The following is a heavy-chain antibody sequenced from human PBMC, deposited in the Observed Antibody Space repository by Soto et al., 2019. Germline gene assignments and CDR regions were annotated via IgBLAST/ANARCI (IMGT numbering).Heavy chain of an antibody. CDR2: ISRGATTT. D-gene: IGHD3-22*01. CDR1: GLTFSSLE. CDR3: ATRSTDYYFY. J-gene: IGHJ4*02. V-gene: IGHV3-48*03. Sequence: GGSLRLSCAVSGLTFSSLEMDWVRQAAGKGPEWISYISRGATTTYYADSVRGRFTISRDDAENSVFLQMDSLRVEDTAIYFCATRSTDYYFYWGQGTLVTVSS.